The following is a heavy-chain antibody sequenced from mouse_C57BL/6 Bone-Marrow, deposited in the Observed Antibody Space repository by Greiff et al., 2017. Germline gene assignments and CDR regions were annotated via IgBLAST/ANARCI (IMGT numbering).Heavy chain of an antibody. CDR3: ARWDPQAMDY. J-gene: IGHJ4*01. Sequence: EVQLVESGPGLVKPSQSLSLTCSFTGYSITSGYYWNWIRQFPGNKLEWMGYISYDGSNNYNPSLKNRISITRDTSKNQFFLKLNSVTTEDTATYYCARWDPQAMDYWGQGTSVTVSS. CDR2: ISYDGSN. D-gene: IGHD4-1*01. CDR1: GYSITSGYY. V-gene: IGHV3-6*01.